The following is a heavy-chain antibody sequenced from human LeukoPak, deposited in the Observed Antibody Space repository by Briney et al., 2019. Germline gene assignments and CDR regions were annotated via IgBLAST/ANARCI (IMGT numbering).Heavy chain of an antibody. D-gene: IGHD2-2*01. J-gene: IGHJ3*02. CDR2: ISAYNGNT. Sequence: ASVNVSCKASGYTFTSYGISWVRQAPGQGLEWMGWISAYNGNTNYAQKLQGRVTMTTDTSTSTAYMELRSLRSDDTAVYYCARDLAYCSSTNCYHDVFDIWGQGTMVTVSS. V-gene: IGHV1-18*01. CDR3: ARDLAYCSSTNCYHDVFDI. CDR1: GYTFTSYG.